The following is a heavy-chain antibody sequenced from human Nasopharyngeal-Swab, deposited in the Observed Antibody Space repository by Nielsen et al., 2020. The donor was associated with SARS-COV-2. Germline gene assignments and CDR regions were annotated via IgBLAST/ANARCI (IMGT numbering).Heavy chain of an antibody. CDR2: ISGSDHTT. V-gene: IGHV3-23*01. D-gene: IGHD2-21*01. CDR1: GFTFRSYA. J-gene: IGHJ4*02. Sequence: GESLKISCAASGFTFRSYAISWVRQAPGKGLEWVSVISGSDHTTYYADSVKGRFTISRDNAKNSLYLQMNSLRAEDTAVYYCARDRFRGYFDYWGQGTLVTVSS. CDR3: ARDRFRGYFDY.